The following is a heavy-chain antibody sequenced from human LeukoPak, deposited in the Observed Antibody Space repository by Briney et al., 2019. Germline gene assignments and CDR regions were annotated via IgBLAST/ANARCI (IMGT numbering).Heavy chain of an antibody. CDR1: GFTFSSYA. J-gene: IGHJ4*02. V-gene: IGHV3-23*01. CDR2: ISGSGGST. CDR3: AKDLRFLEWFFDY. D-gene: IGHD3-3*01. Sequence: GGSLRLSCAASGFTFSSYAMSWVRQAPGKGLEWVSAISGSGGSTYYVDSVKGRFTISRDNSKNTLYLQMNSLRAEDTAVYYCAKDLRFLEWFFDYWGQGTLVTVSS.